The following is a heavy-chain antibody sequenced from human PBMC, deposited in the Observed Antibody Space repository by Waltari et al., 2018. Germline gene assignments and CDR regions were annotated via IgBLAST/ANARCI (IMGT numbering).Heavy chain of an antibody. V-gene: IGHV1-8*01. Sequence: QVQLVQSGAEVKKPGASVKVSCKASGYTFTSYDIHWVPPATGQGLEWMGWMNPNSGNTGYAQKFQGRVTMTRNTSISTAYMELSSLRSEDTAVYYCARLYPYSSSSEQTVWGQGTLVTVSS. CDR1: GYTFTSYD. CDR2: MNPNSGNT. J-gene: IGHJ4*02. CDR3: ARLYPYSSSSEQTV. D-gene: IGHD6-6*01.